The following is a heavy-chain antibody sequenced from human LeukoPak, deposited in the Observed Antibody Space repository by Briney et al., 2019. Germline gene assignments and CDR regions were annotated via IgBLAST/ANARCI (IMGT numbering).Heavy chain of an antibody. V-gene: IGHV3-21*01. Sequence: PGGSLRLSCAASGFTFSSYSMNWVRQAPGKGLEWVSSISSSSSYIYYADSVKGRFTISRDNAKNSLYLQMNSLRAEDTAVYYCARGRDRRLSWGIVVVTTYYYYGMDVWGQGTTVTVSS. CDR2: ISSSSSYI. CDR1: GFTFSSYS. CDR3: ARGRDRRLSWGIVVVTTYYYYGMDV. D-gene: IGHD2-21*02. J-gene: IGHJ6*02.